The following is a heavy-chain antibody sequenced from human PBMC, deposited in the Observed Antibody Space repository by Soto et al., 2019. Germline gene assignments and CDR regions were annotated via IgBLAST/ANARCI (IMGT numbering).Heavy chain of an antibody. J-gene: IGHJ4*02. CDR3: ASLYDSSGYYYDH. Sequence: SETLSLTCTVSGGSISSYYWSWIRQPPGKGLEWIGYIYYSGSTNYNPSLKSRVTISVDTSKNQFSLKLSSVTAADTAVYYCASLYDSSGYYYDHWGQGTLVTVSS. CDR1: GGSISSYY. V-gene: IGHV4-59*01. D-gene: IGHD3-22*01. CDR2: IYYSGST.